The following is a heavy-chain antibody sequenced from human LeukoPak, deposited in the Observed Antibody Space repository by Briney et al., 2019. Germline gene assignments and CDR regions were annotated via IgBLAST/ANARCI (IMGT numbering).Heavy chain of an antibody. CDR1: GFTFSSYG. J-gene: IGHJ2*01. V-gene: IGHV3-33*01. Sequence: GGSLRLSCAASGFTFSSYGMHWVRQAPGKGLEWVAVIWYDGSNKYYADSVKGRFTISRDNSKNTLYLQMNSLRAEDTAVYYCARGTYQRAGYFDLWGRGTLVTVSS. CDR3: ARGTYQRAGYFDL. CDR2: IWYDGSNK.